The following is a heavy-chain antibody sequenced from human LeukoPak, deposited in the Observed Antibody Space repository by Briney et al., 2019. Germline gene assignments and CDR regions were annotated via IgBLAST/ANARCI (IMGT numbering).Heavy chain of an antibody. CDR1: GGSVSGYY. D-gene: IGHD5-24*01. Sequence: KPSETLSLTCNVSGGSVSGYYWSWIRQPAGKGLEWIGRIYSSGSTNYNPSLKSRVTMSVDTSKNQFSLRLNSVTAADTAVYYCAREKMAGVPLFDYWGQGTLVTVPS. V-gene: IGHV4-4*07. J-gene: IGHJ4*02. CDR2: IYSSGST. CDR3: AREKMAGVPLFDY.